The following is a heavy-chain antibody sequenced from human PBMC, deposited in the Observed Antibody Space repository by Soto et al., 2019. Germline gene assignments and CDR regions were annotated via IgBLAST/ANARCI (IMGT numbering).Heavy chain of an antibody. Sequence: GGSLRLSCAASGFTFSSYGMSWVRQAPGKGLEWVSTISGSGGTTFYADSVKGRFTISRDNSKNTLYLQMNSLRAEDTAVYYCATGPTFYYAYWGQGTLVTVSS. CDR3: ATGPTFYYAY. CDR1: GFTFSSYG. J-gene: IGHJ4*02. D-gene: IGHD3-10*01. CDR2: ISGSGGTT. V-gene: IGHV3-23*01.